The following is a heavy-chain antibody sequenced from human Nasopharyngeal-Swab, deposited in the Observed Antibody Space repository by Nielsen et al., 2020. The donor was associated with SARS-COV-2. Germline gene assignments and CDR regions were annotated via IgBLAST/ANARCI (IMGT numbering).Heavy chain of an antibody. CDR3: AKELLHYYGSGSQIRGYYYYYGMDV. CDR2: ISYDGSNK. V-gene: IGHV3-30-3*01. CDR1: GFTFSSYA. J-gene: IGHJ6*02. Sequence: GESLKISCAASGFTFSSYAMHWARQAPGKGLEWVAVISYDGSNKYYADSVKGRFTISRDNSKNTLYLQMNSLRAEDTAVYYCAKELLHYYGSGSQIRGYYYYYGMDVWGQGTTVTVSS. D-gene: IGHD3-10*01.